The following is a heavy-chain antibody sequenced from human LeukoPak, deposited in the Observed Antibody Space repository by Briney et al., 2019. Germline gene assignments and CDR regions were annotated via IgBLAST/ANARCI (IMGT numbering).Heavy chain of an antibody. CDR2: ISYDGSNK. Sequence: AGGSLRLSCAASGFTFSSYAMHWVRQAPGKGLEWVAVISYDGSNKYYADSVKGRFAISRDNSKNTQYLQMNSLRAEDTAVYYCARRYFDTWDDAFDIWGQGTMVTVSS. CDR3: ARRYFDTWDDAFDI. D-gene: IGHD3-9*01. J-gene: IGHJ3*02. CDR1: GFTFSSYA. V-gene: IGHV3-30*09.